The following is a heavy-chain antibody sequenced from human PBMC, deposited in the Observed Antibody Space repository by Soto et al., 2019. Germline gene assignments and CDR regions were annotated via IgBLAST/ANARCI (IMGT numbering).Heavy chain of an antibody. CDR3: ASYVRGPTFYFDY. CDR2: ISDTGDDT. CDR1: GFSFRTYA. D-gene: IGHD3-10*02. Sequence: EVQLLESGGGLVQPGGSLRLSCAASGFSFRTYAMSWVRQAPGQGLEWVSVISDTGDDTYYADSVKGPFTISRDCCRNPRYLRMNCLRAEYTAVYYCASYVRGPTFYFDYCGQGTLVTVAS. J-gene: IGHJ4*02. V-gene: IGHV3-23*01.